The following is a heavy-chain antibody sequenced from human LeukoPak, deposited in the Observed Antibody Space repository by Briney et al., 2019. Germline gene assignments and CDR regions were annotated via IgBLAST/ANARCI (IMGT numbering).Heavy chain of an antibody. J-gene: IGHJ4*02. CDR2: IKQDGSQK. CDR3: VSTGSQLDY. Sequence: GGSLRLSCAASGFSFSSYWMTWVRQAPGEGLGWVANIKQDGSQKYYVDSVKGRFTISRDNAKNSLYLQMNSLRAEDTAVYYCVSTGSQLDYWGQGTLVTVSS. CDR1: GFSFSSYW. V-gene: IGHV3-7*01. D-gene: IGHD2-2*01.